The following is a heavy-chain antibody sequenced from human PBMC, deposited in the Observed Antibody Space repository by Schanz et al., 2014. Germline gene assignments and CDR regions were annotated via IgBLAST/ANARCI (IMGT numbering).Heavy chain of an antibody. Sequence: QVQLVQSGAEVKKPGASVKVSCKASGYTLSAYSLHWVRQAPGQGLEWMGIVNPIVRGTHFAREFQGRVTVTSDTSTSTVYMELSSLRSEDTAMYYCARDYYDSSGYYYCDYWGQGTLVTVSS. CDR1: GYTLSAYS. D-gene: IGHD3-22*01. V-gene: IGHV1-46*01. CDR3: ARDYYDSSGYYYCDY. CDR2: VNPIVRGT. J-gene: IGHJ4*02.